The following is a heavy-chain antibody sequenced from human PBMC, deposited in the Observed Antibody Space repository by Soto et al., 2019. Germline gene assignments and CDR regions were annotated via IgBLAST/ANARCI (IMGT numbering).Heavy chain of an antibody. CDR3: VKLGHDIWTGYMTRYYFGTDV. V-gene: IGHV3-23*01. J-gene: IGHJ6*02. CDR2: ISGTGGST. Sequence: PGGSLRLSCAASGFTFSTYAMTWVRQAPGKGLEWVSSISGTGGSTYYADSVKGRFTISRDNSKNTLYLQMNSLRVEDTAVYYCVKLGHDIWTGYMTRYYFGTDVWGQGTTVTVSS. D-gene: IGHD3-9*01. CDR1: GFTFSTYA.